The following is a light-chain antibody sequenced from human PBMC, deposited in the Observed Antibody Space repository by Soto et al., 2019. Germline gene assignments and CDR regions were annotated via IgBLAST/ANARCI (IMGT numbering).Light chain of an antibody. J-gene: IGKJ1*01. V-gene: IGKV1-5*03. CDR3: QHYNSYSEA. CDR2: KAS. Sequence: DIQMTQSPSTLSGSVGDRVTITCRASQTISXWLXXYXXKXGXXXKXXXYKASTLKSGVPSRFSGSGYGTEFTLTISSLQPDDFATYYCQHYNSYSEAFGQGNKVDIK. CDR1: QTISXW.